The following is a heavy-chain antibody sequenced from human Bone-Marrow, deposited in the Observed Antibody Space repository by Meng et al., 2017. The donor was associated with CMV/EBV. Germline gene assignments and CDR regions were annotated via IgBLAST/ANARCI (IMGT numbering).Heavy chain of an antibody. CDR2: ISWNSGSI. D-gene: IGHD5-18*01. J-gene: IGHJ4*02. Sequence: SLKISCAASGFTFDDYAMHWVRQAPGKGLEWVSGISWNSGSIGYADSVKGRFTISRDNAKNSLYLQMNSLRAEDTAVYYCARRTRGYSLYNDYWGQGTLVTVSS. CDR1: GFTFDDYA. CDR3: ARRTRGYSLYNDY. V-gene: IGHV3-9*01.